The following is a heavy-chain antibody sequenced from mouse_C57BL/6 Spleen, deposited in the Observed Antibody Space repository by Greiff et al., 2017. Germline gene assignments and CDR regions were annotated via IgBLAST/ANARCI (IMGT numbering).Heavy chain of an antibody. D-gene: IGHD2-4*01. CDR2: IYPGDGDT. CDR3: ARGFDEYDEGGGMEY. V-gene: IGHV1-80*01. Sequence: QVQLQQSGAELVKPGASVKISFKASGYAFSSYWMNWVKQRPGKGLEWIGQIYPGDGDTNYNGKFKGKATLTADKSSSKAYMQLSSLTSEDSAVYLCARGFDEYDEGGGMEYWGQG. J-gene: IGHJ4*01. CDR1: GYAFSSYW.